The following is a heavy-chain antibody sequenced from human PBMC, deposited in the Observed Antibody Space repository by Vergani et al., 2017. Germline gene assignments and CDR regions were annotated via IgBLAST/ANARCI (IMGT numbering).Heavy chain of an antibody. CDR1: GGSVSSGSYY. CDR2: IYYSGST. CDR3: AGVATGKRYAFDI. J-gene: IGHJ3*02. Sequence: QVQLQESGPGLVKPSETLSLTCTVSGGSVSSGSYYWSWIRQPDGKGLEWIGYIYYSGSTNSNPALKSRVTISVATSKNQFSLKLSSVTAADTAVYYCAGVATGKRYAFDIWGQGTMVTVSS. D-gene: IGHD4-17*01. V-gene: IGHV4-61*10.